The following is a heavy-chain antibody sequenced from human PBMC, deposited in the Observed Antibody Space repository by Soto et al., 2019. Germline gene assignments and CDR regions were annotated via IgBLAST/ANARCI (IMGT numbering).Heavy chain of an antibody. V-gene: IGHV3-23*01. CDR3: VNEGTVGVEGFDF. CDR1: VCTFSNHA. J-gene: IGHJ4*02. CDR2: FRGNFITT. Sequence: VGSLRLSCACSVCTFSNHAMHCVRDAPGGGLEWVSGFRGNFITTTYADSVKGRFTISRDNSKNTLFLQMNSLRAEDTAIYYCVNEGTVGVEGFDFGGQGTRVTV. D-gene: IGHD1-26*01.